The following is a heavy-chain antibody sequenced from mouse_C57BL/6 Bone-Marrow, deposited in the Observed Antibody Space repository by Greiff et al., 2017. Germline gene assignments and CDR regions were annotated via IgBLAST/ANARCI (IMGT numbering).Heavy chain of an antibody. CDR1: GFTFSDYG. Sequence: EVKVEESGGGLVKPGGSLKLSCAASGFTFSDYGMHWVRQAPEKGLEWVAYISSGSSTIYYADTVKGRFTISRDNAKNTLFLQMTSLRSEDTAMYYCAPNSFDYWGQGTTLTVSS. CDR3: APNSFDY. CDR2: ISSGSSTI. J-gene: IGHJ2*01. V-gene: IGHV5-17*01.